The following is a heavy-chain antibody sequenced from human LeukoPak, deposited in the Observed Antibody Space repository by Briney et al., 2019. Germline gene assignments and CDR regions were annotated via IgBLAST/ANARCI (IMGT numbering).Heavy chain of an antibody. CDR3: ARGGSYLSAFDI. CDR1: GFTFSTYG. Sequence: GGSLRLSCAASGFTFSTYGMSWVRQAPGKGLEWVSIIYSGGSTFYADSVKGRFTISRDNSKNTLYLQMNSLRAEDTAVYYCARGGSYLSAFDIWGQGTMVTVSS. J-gene: IGHJ3*02. CDR2: IYSGGST. D-gene: IGHD1-26*01. V-gene: IGHV3-53*01.